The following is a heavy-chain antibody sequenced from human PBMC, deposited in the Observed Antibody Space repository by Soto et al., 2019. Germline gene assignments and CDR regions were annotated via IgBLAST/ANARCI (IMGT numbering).Heavy chain of an antibody. CDR1: GFSLSTSGVG. D-gene: IGHD6-19*01. CDR2: IYWDDDK. CDR3: AHSTWLVYFDC. V-gene: IGHV2-5*02. Sequence: QITLKESGPALVKPTQTLTLTCTFSGFSLSTSGVGVGWIRQPPGKALEWLALIYWDDDKRYSPSRKSRRTITKDTSKNQVVLTTTNMDPVDTDTYYFAHSTWLVYFDCWGQGTLVTVSS. J-gene: IGHJ4*02.